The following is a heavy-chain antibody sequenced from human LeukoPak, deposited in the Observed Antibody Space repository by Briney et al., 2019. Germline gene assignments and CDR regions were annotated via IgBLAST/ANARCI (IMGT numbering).Heavy chain of an antibody. V-gene: IGHV3-48*03. J-gene: IGHJ4*02. Sequence: GGSLRLSCAASGFTFSSYEMNWVRQAPGKGLEWVSYISSSGSTIYYADSVKGRFTISRDNAKNSLYLQMNSLRAEDTAVYYCARPRGCGTSRCNNFDYWGQGTLVTVSS. CDR1: GFTFSSYE. CDR2: ISSSGSTI. CDR3: ARPRGCGTSRCNNFDY. D-gene: IGHD2-21*01.